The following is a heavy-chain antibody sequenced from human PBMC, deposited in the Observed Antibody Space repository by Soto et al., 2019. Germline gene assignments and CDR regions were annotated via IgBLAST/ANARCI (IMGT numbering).Heavy chain of an antibody. D-gene: IGHD2-2*01. CDR3: AKCPYTYCSSTSCYVDY. J-gene: IGHJ4*02. V-gene: IGHV3-23*01. CDR1: GFTFSSYA. CDR2: ISGSGGST. Sequence: GGSLRLSCAASGFTFSSYAMIWVRQAPGKGLEWVSAISGSGGSTYYADSVKGRFTISRDNSKNTLYLQMNSLRAEDTAVYYCAKCPYTYCSSTSCYVDYWGQGTLVTVSS.